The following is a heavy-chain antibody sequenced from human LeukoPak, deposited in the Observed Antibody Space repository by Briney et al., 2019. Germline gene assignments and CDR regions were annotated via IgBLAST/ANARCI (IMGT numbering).Heavy chain of an antibody. CDR3: ARDYYDRSGYYYFDD. CDR1: GCTIRSYD. D-gene: IGHD3-22*01. CDR2: IWYDGSNK. V-gene: IGHV3-33*01. J-gene: IGHJ4*02. Sequence: GGSLRLSCAASGCTIRSYDMNWVRQAPGKGLEWVAVIWYDGSNKYYADSVKGRFTISRDNSKNTLYLQMNSLRAEDTAVYYCARDYYDRSGYYYFDDRGQGTLVTVSS.